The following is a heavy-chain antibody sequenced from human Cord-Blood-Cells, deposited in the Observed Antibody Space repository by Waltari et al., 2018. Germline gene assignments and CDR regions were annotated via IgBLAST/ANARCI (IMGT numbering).Heavy chain of an antibody. CDR1: GGTFSRYA. Sequence: QVQLVQSGAEVKKPGSSVTVSCKASGGTFSRYAIPWVRQAPGHGLSWMGGIIPIFGTANYAQKFQGRVTITADESTSTAYMELSSLRSEDTAVYYCASVLLWFGELPHYYYYYMDVWGKGTTVTVSS. CDR2: IIPIFGTA. D-gene: IGHD3-10*01. V-gene: IGHV1-69*01. J-gene: IGHJ6*03. CDR3: ASVLLWFGELPHYYYYYMDV.